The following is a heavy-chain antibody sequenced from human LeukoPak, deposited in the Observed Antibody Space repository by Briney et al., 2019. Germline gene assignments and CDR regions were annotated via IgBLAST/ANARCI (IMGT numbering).Heavy chain of an antibody. CDR1: GFTFSGST. Sequence: GGSLRLSCAASGFTFSGSTMHWVRQASGKGLEWVGRVGNKASSYATAYAASVKGRFTISRDDSKNTAYLQMNSLKTADTAVYYCTRSLNWIREYWGQGTLVTVS. CDR2: VGNKASSYAT. J-gene: IGHJ4*02. CDR3: TRSLNWIREY. V-gene: IGHV3-73*01. D-gene: IGHD1-20*01.